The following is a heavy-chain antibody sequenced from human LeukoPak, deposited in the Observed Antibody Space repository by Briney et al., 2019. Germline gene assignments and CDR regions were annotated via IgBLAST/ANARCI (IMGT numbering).Heavy chain of an antibody. Sequence: SETLSLTCAVYGGSFSGYYWSWIRQPPGKGLEWIGEINHSGSTNYNPSLKSRVTKSVDTSKNQFSLKLSSVTAADTAVYYCARAPYNWNYRFDPWGQGTLVTVSS. CDR3: ARAPYNWNYRFDP. CDR1: GGSFSGYY. V-gene: IGHV4-34*01. CDR2: INHSGST. J-gene: IGHJ5*02. D-gene: IGHD1-7*01.